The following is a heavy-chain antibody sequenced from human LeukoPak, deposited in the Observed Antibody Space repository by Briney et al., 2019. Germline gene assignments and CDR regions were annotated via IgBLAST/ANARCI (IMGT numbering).Heavy chain of an antibody. CDR2: IYSDGST. V-gene: IGHV3-53*01. Sequence: GGSLTLSCAASGFSVSSNYITWVRQAPGEGLEWCSVIYSDGSTKYADSVKARFTISRDNSKNTVYLLKNRLRVEDTAMYYCARATLDNWGQGTLVTVSS. J-gene: IGHJ4*02. CDR3: ARATLDN. CDR1: GFSVSSNY.